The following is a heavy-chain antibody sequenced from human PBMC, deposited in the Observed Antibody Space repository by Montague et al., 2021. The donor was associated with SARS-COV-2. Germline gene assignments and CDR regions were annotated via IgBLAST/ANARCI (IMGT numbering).Heavy chain of an antibody. CDR3: ARQRGEMDV. J-gene: IGHJ6*02. CDR1: GGSISPYY. V-gene: IGHV4-59*08. Sequence: SETLSLTCTASGGSISPYYWTWIRQPPGKGLEWIGYIYYSGNTNYNPSLKSRVTISVDTSKNQFSLKLSSVTAADTAMYYCARQRGEMDVWGQGTTVTVSS. CDR2: IYYSGNT. D-gene: IGHD7-27*01.